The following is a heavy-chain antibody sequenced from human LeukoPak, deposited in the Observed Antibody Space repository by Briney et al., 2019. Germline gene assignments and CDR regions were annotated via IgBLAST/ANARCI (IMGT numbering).Heavy chain of an antibody. V-gene: IGHV3-21*01. Sequence: PGGSLRLSCAASGFTFSSYSMNWVRQAPGKGLEWVSSISSSSHYIDYADSVKGRFTISRDNAKNSLYLQMNSLRAEDTAVYYCVRALMGTSDHWGQGSLVTVSS. CDR3: VRALMGTSDH. CDR1: GFTFSSYS. CDR2: ISSSSHYI. D-gene: IGHD7-27*01. J-gene: IGHJ4*02.